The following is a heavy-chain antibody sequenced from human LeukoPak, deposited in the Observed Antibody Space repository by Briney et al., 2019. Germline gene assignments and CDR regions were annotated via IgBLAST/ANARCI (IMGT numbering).Heavy chain of an antibody. CDR2: ISGSGVST. CDR3: AKDERNWNYNLASQTYD. D-gene: IGHD1-7*01. CDR1: GFRFSSYA. Sequence: GGSLRLACAASGFRFSSYAMSWVRQAPGKGLEWVSAISGSGVSTYYADSVKGRFTVSRDNSKSTLYLQMSSLRAEDTAVYYCAKDERNWNYNLASQTYDWGQGTLVTVSS. V-gene: IGHV3-23*01. J-gene: IGHJ4*02.